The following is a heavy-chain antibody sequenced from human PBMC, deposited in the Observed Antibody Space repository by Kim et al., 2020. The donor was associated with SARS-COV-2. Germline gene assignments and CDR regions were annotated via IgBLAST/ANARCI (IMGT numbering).Heavy chain of an antibody. CDR2: ISGSGGST. V-gene: IGHV3-23*01. CDR1: GFTFSSYA. CDR3: AKVVDIVAPWYYGMDV. D-gene: IGHD5-12*01. Sequence: GGSLRLACAASGFTFSSYAMSWVRQAPGKGLEWVSAISGSGGSTYYADSVKGRFTISRDNSKNTLYLQMNSLRAEDTAVYYCAKVVDIVAPWYYGMDVWGQGTTVTVSS. J-gene: IGHJ6*02.